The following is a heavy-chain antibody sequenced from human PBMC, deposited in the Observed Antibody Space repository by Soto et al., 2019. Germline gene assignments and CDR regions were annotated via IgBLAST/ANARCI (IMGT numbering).Heavy chain of an antibody. Sequence: SVKVSCEASGGTFSSYAISWVRQAPGQGLEWMGGIIPIFGTANYAQKFQGRVTITADKSTSTAYMELSSLRSEDTAVYYCASSGYSSGWPYYYYYGMDVWGQGTTVTVSS. J-gene: IGHJ6*02. V-gene: IGHV1-69*06. CDR1: GGTFSSYA. CDR3: ASSGYSSGWPYYYYYGMDV. CDR2: IIPIFGTA. D-gene: IGHD6-19*01.